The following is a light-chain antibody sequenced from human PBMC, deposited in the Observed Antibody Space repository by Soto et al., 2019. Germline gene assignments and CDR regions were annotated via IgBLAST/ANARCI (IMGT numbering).Light chain of an antibody. Sequence: DIQMTQSPSSVSASVGDRVTITCRASQVISSWLVWYQQKPGKAPKLLLYKASTLQSGVPSRFSGSASGTEFTLTISSLQPEDFATYYCQQATSFPFTFGGGTEVEIK. CDR2: KAS. J-gene: IGKJ4*01. CDR1: QVISSW. CDR3: QQATSFPFT. V-gene: IGKV1-12*01.